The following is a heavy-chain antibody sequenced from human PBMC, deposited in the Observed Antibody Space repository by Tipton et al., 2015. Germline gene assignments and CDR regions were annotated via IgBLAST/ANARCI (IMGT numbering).Heavy chain of an antibody. CDR1: GGSISSSSYY. V-gene: IGHV4-39*07. Sequence: TLSLTCTVSGGSISSSSYYWAWIRQPPGKGLEWIGSIYHSGSTHYNPSLKRRVTISLDTSKNQFSLTLNSVTAADTAVYYCARDLEHGMDVWGQGTSVTVSS. CDR3: ARDLEHGMDV. D-gene: IGHD5-24*01. CDR2: IYHSGST. J-gene: IGHJ6*02.